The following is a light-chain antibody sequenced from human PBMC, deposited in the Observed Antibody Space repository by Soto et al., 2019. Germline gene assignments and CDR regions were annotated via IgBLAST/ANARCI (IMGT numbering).Light chain of an antibody. V-gene: IGKV3-11*01. CDR2: DTS. Sequence: EIVLTQSPATLSLSPGERATLSCMASETIRGLLAWYKQRPGQPPRLPSYDTSNRATGIPARFSGSGSGTEFTLTISGLEPADLGVYYCQQRHNWPITFGQGTRLEIK. CDR3: QQRHNWPIT. J-gene: IGKJ5*01. CDR1: ETIRGL.